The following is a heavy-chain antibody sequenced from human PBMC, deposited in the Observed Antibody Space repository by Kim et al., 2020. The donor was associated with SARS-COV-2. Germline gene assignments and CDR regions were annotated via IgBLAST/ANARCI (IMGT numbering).Heavy chain of an antibody. CDR2: INSDGSST. CDR3: ARGQSKNFDY. CDR1: GFTFSSYW. J-gene: IGHJ4*02. D-gene: IGHD4-4*01. V-gene: IGHV3-74*01. Sequence: GGSLRLSCAASGFTFSSYWMHWVRQAPGKGLEWVSRINSDGSSTSYADSVKGRFTISRDNAKNTLYLQMNSLRAEDTAVYYCARGQSKNFDYWGQGTLVTVS.